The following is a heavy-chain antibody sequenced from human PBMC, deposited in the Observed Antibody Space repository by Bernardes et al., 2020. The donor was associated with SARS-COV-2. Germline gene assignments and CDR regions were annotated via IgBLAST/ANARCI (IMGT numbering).Heavy chain of an antibody. D-gene: IGHD1-20*01. CDR1: GDSISNSY. CDR3: ARDRSSRYYYYGVDV. J-gene: IGHJ6*02. Sequence: TCTVSGDSISNSYWSWIRQSPGPGLAWIGFISYSGRTHYNPSLKSRVIISVETSKNKFSLKLTSVTAADTALYYWARDRSSRYYYYGVDVWGQGTTVTVSS. V-gene: IGHV4-59*01. CDR2: ISYSGRT.